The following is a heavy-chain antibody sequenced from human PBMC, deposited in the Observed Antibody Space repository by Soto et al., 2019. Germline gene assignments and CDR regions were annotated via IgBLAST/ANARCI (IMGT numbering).Heavy chain of an antibody. CDR3: ARAPSRIVVVTAIRNNWFDP. CDR1: GYTFTSYG. Sequence: ASVKVSCKASGYTFTSYGISWVRQAPGQGLEWMGWISAYNGNTNYAQKLQGRVTMTTDTSTSTAYMELRSLRSDDTAVYYCARAPSRIVVVTAIRNNWFDPWGQGTLVTVSS. D-gene: IGHD2-21*02. V-gene: IGHV1-18*01. J-gene: IGHJ5*02. CDR2: ISAYNGNT.